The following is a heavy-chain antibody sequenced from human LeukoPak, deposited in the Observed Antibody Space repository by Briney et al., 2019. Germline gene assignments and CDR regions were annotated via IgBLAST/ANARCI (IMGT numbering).Heavy chain of an antibody. CDR3: TRGQRWFDY. CDR2: INSDGIIT. V-gene: IGHV3-74*01. J-gene: IGHJ4*02. Sequence: GGSLRLSCAASGFTFDKFYMIWVRQVPGRGLVWVSRINSDGIITAYADSVKGRFTISRDNARNTLYLQMNRRRAEDAAVYFCTRGQRWFDYWGQGSPVTVSS. CDR1: GFTFDKFY.